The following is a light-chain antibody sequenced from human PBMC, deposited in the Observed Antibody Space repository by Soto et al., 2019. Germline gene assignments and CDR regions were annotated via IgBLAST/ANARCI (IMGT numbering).Light chain of an antibody. CDR1: QSVSSSY. V-gene: IGKV3-20*01. CDR3: QQYGSSPCT. Sequence: EIVLTQSPGTLSLSPGERATLSCRASQSVSSSYLAWYRQKPGQAPRLLIYGASSRATGIPDRVSGSGSGTDFTLTISRLETEDFAVYYCQQYGSSPCTFGQGTKLQIK. J-gene: IGKJ2*02. CDR2: GAS.